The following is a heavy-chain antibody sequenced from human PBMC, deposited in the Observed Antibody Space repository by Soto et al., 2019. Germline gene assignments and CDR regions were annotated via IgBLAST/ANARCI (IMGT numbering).Heavy chain of an antibody. D-gene: IGHD2-15*01. Sequence: SVKVSCKASGGSLSTNPISWVRQSPGQGLEWMGGTGSGTGPGNHAQKFQGRLTVTADKSTSTVYMELTNLSSEDTAVYYCARRHSGGFFRFFDSWGQGTLVTVSS. V-gene: IGHV1-69*06. CDR1: GGSLSTNP. CDR2: TGSGTGPG. J-gene: IGHJ4*02. CDR3: ARRHSGGFFRFFDS.